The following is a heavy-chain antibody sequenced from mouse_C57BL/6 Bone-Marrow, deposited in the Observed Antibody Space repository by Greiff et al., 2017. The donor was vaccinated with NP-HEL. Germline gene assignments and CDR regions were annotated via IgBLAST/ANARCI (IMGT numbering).Heavy chain of an antibody. V-gene: IGHV1-55*01. CDR2: IYPGSGST. CDR3: GREGTYDSNLWYFDV. CDR1: GYTFTSYW. D-gene: IGHD2-5*01. Sequence: QVQLQQPGAELVKPGASVKMSCKASGYTFTSYWITWVKQRPGQGLEWIGDIYPGSGSTNYNEKFKSKATLTVDKSSSTAYMQLSSLTSEDSAVYYCGREGTYDSNLWYFDVWGTGTTVTVSS. J-gene: IGHJ1*03.